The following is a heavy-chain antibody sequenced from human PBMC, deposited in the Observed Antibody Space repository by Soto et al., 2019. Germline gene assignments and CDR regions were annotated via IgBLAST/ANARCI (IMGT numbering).Heavy chain of an antibody. CDR1: SGSISGHY. CDR3: ARGPYYDLIWNYYYMDV. Sequence: QVQLQESGPGLVKPSETLSLSCNVSSGSISGHYWSWVRQTPGKGLAWIGYIYYSGSTNYNPSLKSRVTISVDTSKNHFSLRLTSVTAADTAVYYCARGPYYDLIWNYYYMDVWGKGTTVTVSS. CDR2: IYYSGST. D-gene: IGHD3-16*01. V-gene: IGHV4-59*08. J-gene: IGHJ6*03.